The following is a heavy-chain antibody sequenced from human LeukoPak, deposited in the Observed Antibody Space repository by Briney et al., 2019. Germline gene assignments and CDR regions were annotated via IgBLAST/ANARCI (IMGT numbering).Heavy chain of an antibody. V-gene: IGHV1-18*01. CDR3: ARRGWLRSREYMDV. CDR1: GYTFTSYG. Sequence: ASVKVSCKASGYTFTSYGISWVRQAPGQGLEWMGWISAYNGNTNYAQKLQGRVTMTTDTSTSTAYMELRSLRAEDTAVYYCARRGWLRSREYMDVWGKGTTVTISS. J-gene: IGHJ6*03. CDR2: ISAYNGNT. D-gene: IGHD5-24*01.